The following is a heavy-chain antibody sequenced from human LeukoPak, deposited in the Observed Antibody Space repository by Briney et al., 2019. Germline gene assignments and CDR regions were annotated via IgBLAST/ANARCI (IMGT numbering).Heavy chain of an antibody. D-gene: IGHD3-10*01. V-gene: IGHV4-34*01. CDR1: GGSFSGYY. Sequence: PSETLSLTCAVYGGSFSGYYWSWIRQPPGKGLEWIGEINHSGSTNYNPSLKSRVTISVDTSKIQFSLKLSSVTAADTAVYYCGRGGGAVDYWGQGTLVTVSS. CDR3: GRGGGAVDY. CDR2: INHSGST. J-gene: IGHJ4*02.